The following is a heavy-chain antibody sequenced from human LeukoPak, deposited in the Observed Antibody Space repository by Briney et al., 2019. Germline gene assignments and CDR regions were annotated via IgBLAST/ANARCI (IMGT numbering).Heavy chain of an antibody. V-gene: IGHV4-4*08. Sequence: SETLSLTCTVSGCSIIGYHWSWIRQPPGKGPEWIGYIYSSGSTEYKPSLKSRATISADTSKNQFSLKLTSVTAADTAIYYCARRNDFDIWGQGTMVTVSS. CDR1: GCSIIGYH. J-gene: IGHJ3*02. CDR3: ARRNDFDI. CDR2: IYSSGST.